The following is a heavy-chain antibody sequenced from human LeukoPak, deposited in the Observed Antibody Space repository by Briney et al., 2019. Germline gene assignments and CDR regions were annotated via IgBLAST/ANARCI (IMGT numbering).Heavy chain of an antibody. Sequence: GGSLRLSCVASGFAFSTYPMSWVRQAPGKGLEWDSGVSGSGGHKFYADSAKGRVTISRDNSKKTLYLQMSSLRADDTAVYYCAKGGASVTDAPHGDVVTTTLDGFDIWGHGTMVTVST. D-gene: IGHD4-17*01. CDR1: GFAFSTYP. CDR3: AKGGASVTDAPHGDVVTTTLDGFDI. J-gene: IGHJ3*02. V-gene: IGHV3-23*01. CDR2: VSGSGGHK.